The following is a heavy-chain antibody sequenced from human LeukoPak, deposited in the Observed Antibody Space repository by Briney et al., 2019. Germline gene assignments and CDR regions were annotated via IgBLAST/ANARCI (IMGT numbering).Heavy chain of an antibody. J-gene: IGHJ6*03. CDR1: GFTFGTYW. D-gene: IGHD3-22*01. CDR2: ISGSGGST. Sequence: GSLRLSCAASGFTFGTYWMGWVRHAPGKGLEWVSAISGSGGSTYYADSVKGRFTISGDNSKNTLYLQMNSLRAEDTAVYYCAKDGVVVITTDYYYMDVWGKGTTVAVSS. CDR3: AKDGVVVITTDYYYMDV. V-gene: IGHV3-23*01.